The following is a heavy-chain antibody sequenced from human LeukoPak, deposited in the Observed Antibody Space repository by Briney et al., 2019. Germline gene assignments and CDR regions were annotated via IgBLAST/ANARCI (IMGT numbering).Heavy chain of an antibody. D-gene: IGHD6-19*01. Sequence: GGSLRLSCAASGCTFSSYGMSWVRQAPGKGLEWVSAISGSGGSTYYADSVKGRFTISRDNSKNTLYLQMNSLRAEDTAVYYCARGPGLAVTGTDWGQGTLVTVSS. CDR1: GCTFSSYG. CDR2: ISGSGGST. CDR3: ARGPGLAVTGTD. V-gene: IGHV3-23*01. J-gene: IGHJ4*02.